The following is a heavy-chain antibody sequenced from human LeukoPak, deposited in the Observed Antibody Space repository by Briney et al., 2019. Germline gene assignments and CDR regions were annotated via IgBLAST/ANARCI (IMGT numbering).Heavy chain of an antibody. CDR3: ARGYGDNSGAFDI. CDR1: GGSISSYY. D-gene: IGHD4-23*01. J-gene: IGHJ3*02. CDR2: IYYSGRT. V-gene: IGHV4-59*12. Sequence: SETLSLTCTVSGGSISSYYWSWIRQPPGKGLEWIGYIYYSGRTYYNPSLKSRVNISLDRSKNQFSLKLSSVTAADTAVYFCARGYGDNSGAFDIWGQGTLVTVSS.